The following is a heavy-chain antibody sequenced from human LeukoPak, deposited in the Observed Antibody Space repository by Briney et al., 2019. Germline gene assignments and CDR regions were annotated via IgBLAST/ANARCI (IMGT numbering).Heavy chain of an antibody. CDR2: ISGSSAST. J-gene: IGHJ4*02. CDR3: AKVSITIIAVAFQAFDY. D-gene: IGHD3-10*01. Sequence: GGSLRLSCAASGFTFSNYAMTWVRQGPGKGLEWVSAISGSSASTSYADSVKGRFTISRDNSKNTLYLQMNSLRSEDTAVYFCAKVSITIIAVAFQAFDYWGQGTLVSVAS. CDR1: GFTFSNYA. V-gene: IGHV3-23*01.